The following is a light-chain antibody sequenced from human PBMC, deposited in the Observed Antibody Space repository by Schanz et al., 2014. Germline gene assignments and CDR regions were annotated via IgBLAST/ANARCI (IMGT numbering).Light chain of an antibody. CDR2: ANS. J-gene: IGLJ3*02. CDR1: SSNIGAGYD. Sequence: QSVLTQPPSMSGAPGQRVTISCTGSSSNIGAGYDVHWYQQLPGTAPKLLIYANSNRPSGVPDRFSGSKSGASASLAITGLQAEDEADYYCSSFTSSSTWVFGGGTKLTVL. V-gene: IGLV1-40*01. CDR3: SSFTSSSTWV.